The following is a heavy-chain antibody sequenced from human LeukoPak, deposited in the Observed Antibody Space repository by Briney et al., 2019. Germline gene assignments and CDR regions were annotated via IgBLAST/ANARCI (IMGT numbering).Heavy chain of an antibody. CDR1: GYSISSGYY. CDR3: ARDGAAVAGNYFDY. J-gene: IGHJ4*02. D-gene: IGHD6-19*01. CDR2: IYHSGST. V-gene: IGHV4-38-2*02. Sequence: SETLSLTCTVSGYSISSGYYWGWIRQPPGKGLEWIGSIYHSGSTYYNPSLKSRVTISVDTSKNQFSLKLSSVTAADTAVYYCARDGAAVAGNYFDYWGQGTLVTVSS.